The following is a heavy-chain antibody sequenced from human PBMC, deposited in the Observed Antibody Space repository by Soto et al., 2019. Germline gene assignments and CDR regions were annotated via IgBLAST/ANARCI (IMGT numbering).Heavy chain of an antibody. CDR1: GYSFTSYW. V-gene: IGHV5-10-1*01. Sequence: EEIRDGESLKISCKGSGYSFTSYWISWVRQMPGKGLEWMGRIDPSDSYTNYSPSFQGHVTISADKSISTAYLQWSSLKASDTAMYYCARLYCTNGVCNLYAFDIWGQGTMVTVSS. CDR2: IDPSDSYT. CDR3: ARLYCTNGVCNLYAFDI. J-gene: IGHJ3*02. D-gene: IGHD2-8*01.